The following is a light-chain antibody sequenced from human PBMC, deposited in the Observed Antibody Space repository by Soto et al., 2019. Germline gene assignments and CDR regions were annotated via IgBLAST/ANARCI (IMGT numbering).Light chain of an antibody. CDR3: QSYGSSLSVV. CDR1: SSNIGAGYD. V-gene: IGLV1-40*01. J-gene: IGLJ2*01. Sequence: QSVLTQPPSVSGAPGQRVTISCTGSSSNIGAGYDVHWYQQLPGTAPKLLIYGNSNRPSGVPDRFSGSKSGTSASLAITGLQAEEAADYYCQSYGSSLSVVFGGGTKLTVL. CDR2: GNS.